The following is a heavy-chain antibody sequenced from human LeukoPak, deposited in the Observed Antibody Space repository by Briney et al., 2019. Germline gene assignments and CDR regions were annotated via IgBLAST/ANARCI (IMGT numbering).Heavy chain of an antibody. D-gene: IGHD2-2*01. CDR1: GFTFTNYG. Sequence: GGSLRLSCTTSGFTFTNYGINWVRQAPGKGLEWVAAIWYDGSKTSYTDSVKGRFTVSRDISKNTVCLQMNGLKAEDTAVYYCARDDCSTTPCYAYWGQGTLVTVSS. V-gene: IGHV3-33*01. CDR3: ARDDCSTTPCYAY. J-gene: IGHJ4*02. CDR2: IWYDGSKT.